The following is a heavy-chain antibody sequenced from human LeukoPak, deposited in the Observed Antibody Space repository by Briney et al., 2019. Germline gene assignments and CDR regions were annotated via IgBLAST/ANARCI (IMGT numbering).Heavy chain of an antibody. CDR1: GFTFSSYA. V-gene: IGHV3-30-3*01. J-gene: IGHJ6*02. CDR2: ISYDGSNK. Sequence: GGSLRLSCAASGFTFSSYAMHWVRQAPGKGLEWVAVISYDGSNKYYADSVKGRFTISRDNAKNSLYLQMNSLRDEDTAVYYCARGGGSYYYYYYYGMDVWGQGTTVTVSS. CDR3: ARGGGSYYYYYYYGMDV. D-gene: IGHD1-26*01.